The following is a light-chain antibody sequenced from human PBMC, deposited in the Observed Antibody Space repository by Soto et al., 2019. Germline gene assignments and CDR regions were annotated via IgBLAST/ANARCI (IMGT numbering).Light chain of an antibody. CDR1: SSDVGGYNY. Sequence: QSALTQPASVSGSPGQSITISCTGTSSDVGGYNYVSWYQQHPGKAPKLMIYDVSNRPSGVSNRFSGSKSGNTASLTISGLQAEDEADYSCSSYTSSSPFFGGGTKLTVL. CDR3: SSYTSSSPF. J-gene: IGLJ2*01. V-gene: IGLV2-14*01. CDR2: DVS.